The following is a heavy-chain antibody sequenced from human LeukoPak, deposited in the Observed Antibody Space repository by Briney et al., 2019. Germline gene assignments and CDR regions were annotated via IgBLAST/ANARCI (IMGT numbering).Heavy chain of an antibody. V-gene: IGHV4-30-4*01. J-gene: IGHJ4*02. CDR1: GGSISSGDYY. Sequence: SETLSLTCTVSGGSISSGDYYWSWIRQPPGKGLEWIGYIYYSGSTYYNPSLKSRVTISVDTSKNQFSLKLSSVTAADTAVYYCARDPVVYDSSGYYAFDYWGQGTLVTVSS. D-gene: IGHD3-22*01. CDR3: ARDPVVYDSSGYYAFDY. CDR2: IYYSGST.